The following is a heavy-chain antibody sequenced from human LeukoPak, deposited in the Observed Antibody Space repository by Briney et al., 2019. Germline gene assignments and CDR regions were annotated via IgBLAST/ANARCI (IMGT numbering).Heavy chain of an antibody. V-gene: IGHV3-23*01. CDR3: AKGQELDDGVFDS. CDR1: GFTFSSIA. D-gene: IGHD1-1*01. Sequence: GGSLRLSCAASGFTFSSIAMTWVRQAPGKGLEWVSTIRGNGDTAYNADSVRGRFAISRDDSKDALFLQMNSLRLEDTAIYYCAKGQELDDGVFDSWGQGTRVTVSS. J-gene: IGHJ4*02. CDR2: IRGNGDTA.